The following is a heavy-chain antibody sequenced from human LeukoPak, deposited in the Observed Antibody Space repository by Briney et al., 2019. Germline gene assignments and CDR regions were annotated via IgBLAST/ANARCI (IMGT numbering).Heavy chain of an antibody. CDR1: GLTFSSYG. Sequence: GGSLRLSCAASGLTFSSYGMSWVRQAPGKGLQWVSAITGDGTTTYYADSVKGRFTISRDNSKNILYLQMSSLRAEDTAVYYCAKRQGYFDYWGQGTLVPVSS. V-gene: IGHV3-23*01. J-gene: IGHJ4*02. CDR3: AKRQGYFDY. CDR2: ITGDGTTT.